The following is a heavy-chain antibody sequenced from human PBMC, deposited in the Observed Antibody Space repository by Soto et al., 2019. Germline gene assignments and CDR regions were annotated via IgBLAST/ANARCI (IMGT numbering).Heavy chain of an antibody. CDR3: ARDLSKEDYDYYMDV. Sequence: EVQLVESGGGLVKPGGSLRLSCAASGFTFSNSGMNWVRQAPGKGLEWVSSISSSSTYIYYADSVKGRFTISRDNAKNSLYLQMNSLKAEDTAVYYCARDLSKEDYDYYMDVWGKGTTVTVSS. V-gene: IGHV3-21*01. J-gene: IGHJ6*03. CDR1: GFTFSNSG. CDR2: ISSSSTYI. D-gene: IGHD2-2*01.